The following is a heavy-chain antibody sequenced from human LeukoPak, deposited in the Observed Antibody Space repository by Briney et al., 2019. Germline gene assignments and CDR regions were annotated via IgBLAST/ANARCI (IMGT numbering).Heavy chain of an antibody. CDR2: ISYDGSNK. V-gene: IGHV3-30-3*01. CDR3: ARALGIAAAGTGWFDP. D-gene: IGHD6-13*01. J-gene: IGHJ5*02. CDR1: GFTFSSYA. Sequence: PGGSLRLSCAAPGFTFSSYAMHWVRQAPGKGLEWVAVISYDGSNKYYADSVKGRFTISRDNSKNTLYLQMNSLRAEDTAVYYCARALGIAAAGTGWFDPWGQGTLVTVSS.